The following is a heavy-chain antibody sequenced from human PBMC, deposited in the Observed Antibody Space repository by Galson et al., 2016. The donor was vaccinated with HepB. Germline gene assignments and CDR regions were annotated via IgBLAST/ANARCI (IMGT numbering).Heavy chain of an antibody. CDR1: GGSIKTVF. CDR2: IYYDGRT. V-gene: IGHV4-59*01. CDR3: ARDYSHSSTSWSWYFDL. Sequence: SETLSLTCAVSGGSIKTVFWNWVRQPPGKGLEWIGSIYYDGRTNYNPALKSRVTISVDTSKNQFSLKLSSVTAADTAIYYCARDYSHSSTSWSWYFDLWGRGTLVTVSS. D-gene: IGHD6-6*01. J-gene: IGHJ2*01.